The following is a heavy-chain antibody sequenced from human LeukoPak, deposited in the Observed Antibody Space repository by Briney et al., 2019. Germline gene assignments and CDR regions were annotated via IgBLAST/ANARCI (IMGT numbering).Heavy chain of an antibody. CDR1: GFTVSSYY. J-gene: IGHJ4*02. CDR2: IYSAGTT. D-gene: IGHD1-26*01. CDR3: ARGVSGDYYSTLDY. Sequence: SGGSLRLSCAASGFTVSSYYMSWVRQAPGKGLECVSVIYSAGTTYYADSVKGRFTISRDNSKNTLYLQMNSLRAEDTAVYYCARGVSGDYYSTLDYWGQGTLVTVSS. V-gene: IGHV3-53*01.